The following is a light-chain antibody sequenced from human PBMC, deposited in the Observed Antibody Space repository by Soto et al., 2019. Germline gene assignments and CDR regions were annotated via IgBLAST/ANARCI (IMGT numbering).Light chain of an antibody. Sequence: QSVLTQPASVSGSPGQSITISCTGTSSDVGTYNYVSWYQQHPGKAPKLMIYDVSYRPSGVSNRFSGSKSGNTASLTISGLQAEDEADYYCSSYTSSSGVVFGGGTKLTVL. J-gene: IGLJ2*01. CDR1: SSDVGTYNY. CDR3: SSYTSSSGVV. CDR2: DVS. V-gene: IGLV2-14*01.